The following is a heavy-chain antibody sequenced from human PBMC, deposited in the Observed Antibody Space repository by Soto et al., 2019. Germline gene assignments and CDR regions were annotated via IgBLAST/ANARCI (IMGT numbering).Heavy chain of an antibody. CDR3: AKVDCSSTSCYPEDYYYYGTDV. CDR1: GFTFSSYA. J-gene: IGHJ6*02. D-gene: IGHD2-2*01. Sequence: GGSLRLSCAASGFTFSSYAMHWVRQAPDKGLEREAVISYDGSNKYYAESVKGRFTISRDNSKNTLYLQMNSLRAEDTAVYYCAKVDCSSTSCYPEDYYYYGTDVWGQGTTVTVSS. CDR2: ISYDGSNK. V-gene: IGHV3-30*04.